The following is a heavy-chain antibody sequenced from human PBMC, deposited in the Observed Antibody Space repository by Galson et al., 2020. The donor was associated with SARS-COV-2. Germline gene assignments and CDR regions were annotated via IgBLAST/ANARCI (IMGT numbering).Heavy chain of an antibody. CDR2: IDSSSSYT. CDR1: GFPFSDYY. D-gene: IGHD2-2*01. V-gene: IGHV3-11*05. CDR3: ARGRIGAAAIVYYDY. J-gene: IGHJ4*02. Sequence: KIGESLKISCASPGFPFSDYYMSLVRQTPGKGLEWVSYIDSSSSYTNYAHSVNGRFTISRDNAKNSLSLQMNSLRADDTAVYYCARGRIGAAAIVYYDYWGQGTVVTVSS.